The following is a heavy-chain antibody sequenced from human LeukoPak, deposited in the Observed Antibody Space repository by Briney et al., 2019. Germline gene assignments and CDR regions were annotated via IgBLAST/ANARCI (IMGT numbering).Heavy chain of an antibody. CDR2: ISYDGSNK. D-gene: IGHD3-16*01. V-gene: IGHV3-30-3*01. J-gene: IGHJ4*02. CDR1: GFTFSSYA. CDR3: ARAPGVWVPVDY. Sequence: GRSLRLSCAASGFTFSSYAMHWVRQAPGKGLEWVAVISYDGSNKYYADSVKGRFTISRGNTKNTLYLQMNSLRAEDTAVYYCARAPGVWVPVDYWGQGTLVTVSS.